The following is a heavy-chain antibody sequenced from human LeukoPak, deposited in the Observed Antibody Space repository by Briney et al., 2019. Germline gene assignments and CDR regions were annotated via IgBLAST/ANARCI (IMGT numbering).Heavy chain of an antibody. Sequence: GDSLRLSCATSGFTVSTNYMTWVRQAPGKGLESVSDVYGGGSTFYADSVKGRFTISRDNFENTVYLQMNSVRAEDTAVYYCATNRERGYFDYWGQGTLVIVSS. V-gene: IGHV3-53*01. CDR2: VYGGGST. CDR3: ATNRERGYFDY. J-gene: IGHJ4*02. CDR1: GFTVSTNY. D-gene: IGHD1-1*01.